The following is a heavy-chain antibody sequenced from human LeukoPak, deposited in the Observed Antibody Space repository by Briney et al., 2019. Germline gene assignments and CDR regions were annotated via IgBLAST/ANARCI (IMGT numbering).Heavy chain of an antibody. CDR3: AKEVPYCSSTSCYSLNY. Sequence: ASVKVSCKASGYTFTGYYMHWVRQAPGQGLEWMGWINPNSGGTNYAQKFQGRVTMTRDTSISTAYMELSRLRSDDTAVYYCAKEVPYCSSTSCYSLNYWGQGTLVTVSS. CDR2: INPNSGGT. D-gene: IGHD2-2*01. J-gene: IGHJ4*02. V-gene: IGHV1-2*02. CDR1: GYTFTGYY.